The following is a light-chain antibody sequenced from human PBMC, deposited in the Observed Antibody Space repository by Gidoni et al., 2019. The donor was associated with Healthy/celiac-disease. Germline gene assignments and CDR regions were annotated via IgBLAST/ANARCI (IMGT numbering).Light chain of an antibody. CDR2: AAS. CDR3: QQLNSYPPFT. V-gene: IGKV1-9*01. Sequence: DIQLTQSPSFLSAPVGDRVTITCRASQGISSYLAWYQQKPGKAPKLLIYAASTLQSGVPPRFSGSGSGTEFTLTISSLQPEDFATYYCQQLNSYPPFTFGPGTKVDIK. CDR1: QGISSY. J-gene: IGKJ3*01.